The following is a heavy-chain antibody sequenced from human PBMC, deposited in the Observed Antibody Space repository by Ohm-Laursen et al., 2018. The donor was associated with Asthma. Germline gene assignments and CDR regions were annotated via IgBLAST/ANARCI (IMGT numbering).Heavy chain of an antibody. CDR3: ASGFSGRIAVAGTWAFDI. Sequence: ASVKVSCKASGYTFTSFYMHWLRQAPGQGLEWMGIINPSGGSTSYAQKFQDRVTMTRDTSTSTVYMELSSLRSGDTAVYYCASGFSGRIAVAGTWAFDIWGQGTMVTVSS. CDR1: GYTFTSFY. V-gene: IGHV1-46*01. D-gene: IGHD6-19*01. CDR2: INPSGGST. J-gene: IGHJ3*02.